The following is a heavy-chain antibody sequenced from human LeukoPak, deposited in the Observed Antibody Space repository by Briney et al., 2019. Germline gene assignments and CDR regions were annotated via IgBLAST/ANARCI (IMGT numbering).Heavy chain of an antibody. CDR2: INPSGGST. J-gene: IGHJ4*02. V-gene: IGHV1-46*01. CDR1: GYTFTSYY. Sequence: ASVTVSCKASGYTFTSYYMHWVRQAPGQGLEWMGIINPSGGSTSYAQKFQGRVTMTRDTSTSTVYMELSRLRSDDTAVCYCARGYCSGGSCYGVFDYWGQGTLVTVSS. CDR3: ARGYCSGGSCYGVFDY. D-gene: IGHD2-15*01.